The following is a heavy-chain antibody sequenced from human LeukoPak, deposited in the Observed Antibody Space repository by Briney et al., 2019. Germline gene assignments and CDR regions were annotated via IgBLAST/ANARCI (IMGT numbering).Heavy chain of an antibody. J-gene: IGHJ4*02. CDR3: ARSFRPHSSSAIYFDY. D-gene: IGHD6-6*01. CDR2: ISSDGSNK. V-gene: IGHV3-30*04. CDR1: GFSFSSYA. Sequence: GGSLRLSCAASGFSFSSYAMHWVRQAPGKGLECVAIISSDGSNKYYADSVKGRFTISRDNSKNTLYLQMNSLRAEDTAAYYCARSFRPHSSSAIYFDYWGQGTLVTVSS.